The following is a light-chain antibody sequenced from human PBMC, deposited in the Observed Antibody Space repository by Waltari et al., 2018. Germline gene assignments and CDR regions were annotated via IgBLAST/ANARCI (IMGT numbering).Light chain of an antibody. CDR2: GAS. CDR1: QSVSRT. CDR3: QHYVRLPGT. V-gene: IGKV3-20*01. J-gene: IGKJ1*01. Sequence: IALTQSPGTLSLSPGYKATLTCRASQSVSRTLAWYQQKLGQAPKLLIYGASTRAAGIPDRFSGSGSGTDFCLTISRLEPDDFAVYYCQHYVRLPGTFGQGTKVEIK.